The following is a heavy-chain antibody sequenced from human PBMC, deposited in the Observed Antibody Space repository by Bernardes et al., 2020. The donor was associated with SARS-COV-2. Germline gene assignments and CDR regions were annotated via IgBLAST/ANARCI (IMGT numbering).Heavy chain of an antibody. Sequence: GGSLRLSCAASGFTFSSYAMSWVRQAPGKGLEWVSTISGSGDATYYADSVKGRFTISRDNSKNTLYLQMNSLRAEDTAVYYCARIDEETGRDYWGQGTLVTVSS. J-gene: IGHJ4*02. V-gene: IGHV3-23*01. D-gene: IGHD1-26*01. CDR2: ISGSGDAT. CDR1: GFTFSSYA. CDR3: ARIDEETGRDY.